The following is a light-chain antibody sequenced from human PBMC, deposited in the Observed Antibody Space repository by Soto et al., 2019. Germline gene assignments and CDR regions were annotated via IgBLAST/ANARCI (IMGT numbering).Light chain of an antibody. CDR3: HQYGSSPRT. CDR2: GAS. CDR1: QSVSSNF. J-gene: IGKJ1*01. Sequence: EIVLTQSPGTLSLSPGDRATLSCRASQSVSSNFLAWYQQKPGQAPRLLIYGASIRATGIPDRFRGSGSGTDFTLTIRRLEPEDFAMYLCHQYGSSPRTFGQGTKVEIK. V-gene: IGKV3-20*01.